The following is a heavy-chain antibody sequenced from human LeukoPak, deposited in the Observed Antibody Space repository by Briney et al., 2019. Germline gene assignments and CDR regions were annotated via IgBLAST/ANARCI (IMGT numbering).Heavy chain of an antibody. CDR2: INPSAGST. D-gene: IGHD3-9*01. CDR1: GYTFTSYY. V-gene: IGHV1-46*01. Sequence: ASVKVSCKASGYTFTSYYLHWVRQAPGQGLEWMVIINPSAGSTSYAQRFQGRVTMTRDTSTSTVYMELSSLRSEDTAVYYCARHSYNDILTGYSPRDAFDIWGQGTMVTVSS. J-gene: IGHJ3*02. CDR3: ARHSYNDILTGYSPRDAFDI.